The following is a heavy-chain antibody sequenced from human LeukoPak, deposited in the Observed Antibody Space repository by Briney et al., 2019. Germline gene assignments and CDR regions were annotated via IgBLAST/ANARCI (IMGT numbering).Heavy chain of an antibody. CDR3: ARNLGYCSGSSCSYYYYMDV. CDR2: ISAYNGNT. V-gene: IGHV1-18*01. J-gene: IGHJ6*03. D-gene: IGHD2-15*01. CDR1: GYTFTSYG. Sequence: ASVKVSCKASGYTFTSYGISWVRQAPGQGLEWMGWISAYNGNTYYAQNLQGRVTMTTDASTSTAYMELTSLRSDDTAVYYCARNLGYCSGSSCSYYYYMDVWGKGATVTISS.